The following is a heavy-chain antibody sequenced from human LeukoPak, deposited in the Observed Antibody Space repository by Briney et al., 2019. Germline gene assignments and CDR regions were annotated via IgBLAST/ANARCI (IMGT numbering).Heavy chain of an antibody. Sequence: GGSLRLSCAASGFTFSNSAMSWVRQAPGKGLEWVSNISGSGSGGSTYYADSVKGRFTISRDNSKNTLYLQMNSLRAEDTAVYYCARSETWFGELIRFDWFDPWGQGTLVTVSS. V-gene: IGHV3-23*01. CDR2: ISGSGSGGST. CDR3: ARSETWFGELIRFDWFDP. CDR1: GFTFSNSA. J-gene: IGHJ5*02. D-gene: IGHD3-10*01.